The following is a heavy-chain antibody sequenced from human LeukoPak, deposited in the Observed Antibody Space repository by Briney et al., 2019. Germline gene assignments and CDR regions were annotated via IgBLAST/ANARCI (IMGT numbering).Heavy chain of an antibody. CDR3: ARDRTAVTTGYYGMDV. V-gene: IGHV1-2*06. CDR1: GYTFSSYS. Sequence: GASVKVSCKASGYTFSSYSINWVRQAPGQGLEWMGRINPNTGVTNYAHNFQGRFTLTRDTYIITAYMELTSLRSDDTAMYYCARDRTAVTTGYYGMDVWGQGTTLTVSS. J-gene: IGHJ6*02. CDR2: INPNTGVT. D-gene: IGHD4-17*01.